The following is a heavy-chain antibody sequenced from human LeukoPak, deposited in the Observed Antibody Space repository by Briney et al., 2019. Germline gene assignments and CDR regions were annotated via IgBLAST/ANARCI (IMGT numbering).Heavy chain of an antibody. CDR1: GFTFSTYA. D-gene: IGHD6-19*01. Sequence: GGSLRLSCAASGFTFSTYAMNWVRQAPAKGLEWVSTIGGGGPTTDYADSVKDRFTISRDNSKNTLYLQMNSLGAEDTAVCFCARGFLGGTDQYFDSWGQGTLVTVSS. J-gene: IGHJ4*02. CDR3: ARGFLGGTDQYFDS. V-gene: IGHV3-23*01. CDR2: IGGGGPTT.